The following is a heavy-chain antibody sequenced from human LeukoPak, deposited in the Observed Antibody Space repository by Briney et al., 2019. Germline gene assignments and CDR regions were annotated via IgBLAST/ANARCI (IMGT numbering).Heavy chain of an antibody. J-gene: IGHJ4*02. V-gene: IGHV1-69*13. CDR3: ARGSIAARTFDY. D-gene: IGHD6-6*01. CDR1: GGTFSSYA. Sequence: GASVKVSCKASGGTFSSYAISWVRQAPGQGLEWMGGISPIFGTANYAQKFQGRVTITADESTSTAYMELSSLRSEDTAVYYCARGSIAARTFDYWGQGTLVTVSS. CDR2: ISPIFGTA.